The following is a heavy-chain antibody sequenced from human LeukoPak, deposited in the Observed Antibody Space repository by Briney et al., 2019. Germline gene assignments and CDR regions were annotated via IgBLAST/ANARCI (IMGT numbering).Heavy chain of an antibody. J-gene: IGHJ4*02. CDR1: GFTFSSYG. D-gene: IGHD2-15*01. CDR3: ARGPSGGNGFSY. Sequence: GGSLRLSCAASGFTFSSYGMHWVRQAPGKGLEWVADIWYDGSNKYYAGSVKGRFTISRDNAKNSLYLQMNSLRAVDTAVYYCARGPSGGNGFSYWGLGTLVTVSS. V-gene: IGHV3-33*03. CDR2: IWYDGSNK.